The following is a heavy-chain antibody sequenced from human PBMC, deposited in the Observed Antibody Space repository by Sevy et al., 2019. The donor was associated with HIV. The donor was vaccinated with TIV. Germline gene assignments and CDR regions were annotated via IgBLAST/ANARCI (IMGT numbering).Heavy chain of an antibody. V-gene: IGHV3-7*01. CDR2: VKQDGSVK. CDR3: VRAIAAYDSF. CDR1: GFTLDSYW. J-gene: IGHJ4*02. D-gene: IGHD6-13*01. Sequence: GGSLRLSCVASGFTLDSYWMSWVRQTPGKGLEWVANVKQDGSVKYYVDSVKGRFTISRDNARNLVYLQMNSLRVDDTALYYCVRAIAAYDSFWGQGTLVTVSS.